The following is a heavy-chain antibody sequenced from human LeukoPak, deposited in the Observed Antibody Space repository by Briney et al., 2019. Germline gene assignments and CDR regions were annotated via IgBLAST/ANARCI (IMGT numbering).Heavy chain of an antibody. CDR2: ISGSGCST. V-gene: IGHV3-23*01. J-gene: IGHJ4*02. CDR3: AKDPDDFWSGYYDY. CDR1: GFTFSSYA. Sequence: PGGSLRLFCAASGFTFSSYAMSGVRQAPGKGVEWVSAISGSGCSTYYADSVKGRFTISRDNSKNTLYLQMNSLRAEDTAVYYCAKDPDDFWSGYYDYWGQGTLVTVSS. D-gene: IGHD3-3*01.